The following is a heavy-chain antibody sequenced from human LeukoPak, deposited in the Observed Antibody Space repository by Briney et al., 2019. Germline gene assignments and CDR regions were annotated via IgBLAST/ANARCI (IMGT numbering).Heavy chain of an antibody. CDR2: IYSGGST. D-gene: IGHD3-16*02. Sequence: GGSLRLSCTASRFTVSSKYMSWVRQAPGKGLEWVSVIYSGGSTYYADSVKGRFTISRDNSKNTLYLQMNSLRAEDTAVYYCARTKLYDYVGGSYRYTGLPTEADYWGQGTLVTVSS. V-gene: IGHV3-53*01. J-gene: IGHJ4*02. CDR1: RFTVSSKY. CDR3: ARTKLYDYVGGSYRYTGLPTEADY.